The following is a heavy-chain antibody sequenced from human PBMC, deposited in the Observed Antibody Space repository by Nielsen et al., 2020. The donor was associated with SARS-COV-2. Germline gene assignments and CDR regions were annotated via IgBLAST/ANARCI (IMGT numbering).Heavy chain of an antibody. J-gene: IGHJ5*02. CDR2: ISGSGGDT. V-gene: IGHV3-23*01. CDR3: AKDLVAVPAAGQWDWFDP. CDR1: GFPFRNYA. Sequence: GSLRLSCAASGFPFRNYAMSWVRQAPGKGLEWVSTISGSGGDTYYADSVKGRFTISRDNSKDTLYLQMNGLRAVDTAVYYCAKDLVAVPAAGQWDWFDPWGQGALVNVSS. D-gene: IGHD5-12*01.